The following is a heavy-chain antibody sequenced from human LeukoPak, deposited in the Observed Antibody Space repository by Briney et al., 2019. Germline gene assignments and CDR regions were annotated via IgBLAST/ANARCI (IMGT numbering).Heavy chain of an antibody. D-gene: IGHD5-12*01. CDR3: AKALVATFFDY. J-gene: IGHJ4*02. Sequence: PGGSLRLSCAASGFTFSSYAMSWVRQAPGKGLEWVSAIGGGSNSGTTYYADSVKGRFTISRDNSKNTLYLQMNSLRAEDTAVYYCAKALVATFFDYWGQGTLVTVSS. V-gene: IGHV3-23*01. CDR2: IGGGSNSGTT. CDR1: GFTFSSYA.